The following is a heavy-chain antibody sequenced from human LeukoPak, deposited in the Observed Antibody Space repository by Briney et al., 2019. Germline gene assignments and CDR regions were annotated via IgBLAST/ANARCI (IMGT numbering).Heavy chain of an antibody. CDR2: INCNSGVT. Sequence: ASVKVSCKASGYTFTAYYMHWVRQAPGQGLEWMGWINCNSGVTKYAQKFQGRVTMTRDTSISTAYMEVSRLTSDDTAVYYCAKTGAGYSSGWSYLYWGQGTLATVSS. J-gene: IGHJ4*02. V-gene: IGHV1-2*02. D-gene: IGHD6-19*01. CDR1: GYTFTAYY. CDR3: AKTGAGYSSGWSYLY.